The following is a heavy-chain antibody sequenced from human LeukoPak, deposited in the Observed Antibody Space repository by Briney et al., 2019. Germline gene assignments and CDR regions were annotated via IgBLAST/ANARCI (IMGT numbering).Heavy chain of an antibody. Sequence: GGSLRLSCAASGFTFSSCSMNWVRQAPGKGLEWVSSISSSSSYIYYADSVKGRFTISRDNAKNSLYLQMNSLRAEDTAVYYCARDPHCSSTSCRVYYYGMDVWDQGTTVTVSS. V-gene: IGHV3-21*01. CDR2: ISSSSSYI. D-gene: IGHD2-2*01. CDR3: ARDPHCSSTSCRVYYYGMDV. CDR1: GFTFSSCS. J-gene: IGHJ6*02.